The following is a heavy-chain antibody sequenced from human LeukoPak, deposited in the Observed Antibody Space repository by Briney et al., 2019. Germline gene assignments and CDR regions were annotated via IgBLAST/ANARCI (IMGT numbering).Heavy chain of an antibody. CDR3: ARYDSSGSKRFYFHY. CDR1: GFTFSNAW. J-gene: IGHJ4*02. D-gene: IGHD3-22*01. Sequence: GGSLRLSCAASGFTFSNAWMSWVRQAPGKGLEWVGRIKSKTDVGTTDYAAPVKGRFTISRDDSKNTLYLQMNSLRAEDTALYYCARYDSSGSKRFYFHYWGQGTLLTVSS. V-gene: IGHV3-15*01. CDR2: IKSKTDVGTT.